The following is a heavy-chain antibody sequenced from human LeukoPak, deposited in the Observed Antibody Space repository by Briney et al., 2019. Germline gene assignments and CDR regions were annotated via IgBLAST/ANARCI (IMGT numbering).Heavy chain of an antibody. J-gene: IGHJ4*02. V-gene: IGHV3-48*03. CDR1: GFTFSSYE. Sequence: GGSLRLSCAASGFTFSSYEMNWVRQAPGKGLEWVSYISSSGSTIYYADSVKGRFTISRDNAKSSLYLQMNSLRAEDTAVYYCASGNIAAAGTYWGQGTLVTVSS. CDR3: ASGNIAAAGTY. CDR2: ISSSGSTI. D-gene: IGHD6-13*01.